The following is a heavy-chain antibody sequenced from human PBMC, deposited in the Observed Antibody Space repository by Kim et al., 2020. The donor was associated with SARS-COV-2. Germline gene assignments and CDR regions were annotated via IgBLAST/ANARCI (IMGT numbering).Heavy chain of an antibody. CDR2: IKLSGGDT. D-gene: IGHD6-6*01. CDR3: AKGGGLAASHFDL. J-gene: IGHJ4*02. CDR1: GFTFNNYA. V-gene: IGHV3-23*01. Sequence: GGSLRLSCAASGFTFNNYAMGWVRQAPGKGLDWVSSIKLSGGDTFYADSVKGRFTISRDNSKNMLFLQMSSLRAEDTAIYYCAKGGGLAASHFDLWGQGTVVTVSS.